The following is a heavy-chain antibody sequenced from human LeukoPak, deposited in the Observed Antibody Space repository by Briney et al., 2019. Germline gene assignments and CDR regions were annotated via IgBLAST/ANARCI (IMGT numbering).Heavy chain of an antibody. CDR1: GFTVSSNY. Sequence: GGSLRLSCAASGFTVSSNYMSWVRQAPGKGLEWVSVIYSGGSTYYADSVKGRFTISRDNSKNTLYLQMNSLRAEDTAMYYCARLGFVVPAVIFDYWGQGTLATVSS. CDR3: ARLGFVVPAVIFDY. CDR2: IYSGGST. D-gene: IGHD2-2*02. V-gene: IGHV3-53*01. J-gene: IGHJ4*02.